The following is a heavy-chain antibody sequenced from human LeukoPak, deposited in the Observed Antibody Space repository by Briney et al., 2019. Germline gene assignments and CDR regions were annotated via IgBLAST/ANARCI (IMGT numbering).Heavy chain of an antibody. J-gene: IGHJ4*02. Sequence: KPSETLSLTCTVSGGSISSYYWGWIRQPPGKGLEWIGSIYHSGSTYYNPSLKSRVTISVDTSKNQFSLKLSSVTAADTAVYYCARDGYYYGSGNFDYWGQGTLVTVSS. D-gene: IGHD3-10*01. CDR2: IYHSGST. CDR3: ARDGYYYGSGNFDY. CDR1: GGSISSYY. V-gene: IGHV4-38-2*02.